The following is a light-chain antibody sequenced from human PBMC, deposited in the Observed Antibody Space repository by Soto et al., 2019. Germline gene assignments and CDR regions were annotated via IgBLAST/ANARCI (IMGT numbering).Light chain of an antibody. CDR3: QQYSSYPYT. V-gene: IGKV1-5*03. Sequence: DIQMTQSPSTLSASVGDIVTITCRASQSISSWLAWYQQKPGTAPKLLIYKASSLQSGVPSRFSGSGSGTEFTLTISSLQPDDFATYYCQQYSSYPYTFGQGTKLEIK. J-gene: IGKJ2*01. CDR1: QSISSW. CDR2: KAS.